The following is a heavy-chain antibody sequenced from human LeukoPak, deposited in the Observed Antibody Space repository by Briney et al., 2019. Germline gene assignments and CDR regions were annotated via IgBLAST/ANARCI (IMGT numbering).Heavy chain of an antibody. J-gene: IGHJ5*02. V-gene: IGHV3-48*03. D-gene: IGHD5-12*01. CDR2: INSDGSTT. Sequence: GGSLRLSCAASGFTFTSHEMNWVRQAPGKGLEWVSYINSDGSTTYYADSVKGRFTISRDNAKNSLYLQMNSLRAEDTAVYYCTRCSRDAVARIPWFDPWGQGTLVTVSS. CDR1: GFTFTSHE. CDR3: TRCSRDAVARIPWFDP.